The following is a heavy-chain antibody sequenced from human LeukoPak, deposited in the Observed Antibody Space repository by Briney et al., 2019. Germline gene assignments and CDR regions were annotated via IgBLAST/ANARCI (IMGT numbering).Heavy chain of an antibody. J-gene: IGHJ4*02. Sequence: PGGSLRLSCAASGFTFNRYNMNWVRRAPGKGLEWVSSISTSSSYIYYADSVRGRFTISRDNAKNSLYLQMNSLRAEDTAVYYCARGEGWAVAGVIDYWGQGTLVTVSS. CDR3: ARGEGWAVAGVIDY. D-gene: IGHD6-19*01. V-gene: IGHV3-21*01. CDR1: GFTFNRYN. CDR2: ISTSSSYI.